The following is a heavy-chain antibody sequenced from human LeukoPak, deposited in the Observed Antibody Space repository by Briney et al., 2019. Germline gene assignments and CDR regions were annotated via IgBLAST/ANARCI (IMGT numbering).Heavy chain of an antibody. V-gene: IGHV1-2*02. CDR2: INPNSGGT. D-gene: IGHD5-24*01. CDR1: GYTFTGYY. Sequence: ASVKVSCKASGYTFTGYYMHWVRQAPGQGLEWMGWINPNSGGTNYAQKFQSRVTMTRDTSISTAYMELSRLRSDDTAVYHCASRRDGYNPVDYYMDVWGKGTTVTVSS. J-gene: IGHJ6*03. CDR3: ASRRDGYNPVDYYMDV.